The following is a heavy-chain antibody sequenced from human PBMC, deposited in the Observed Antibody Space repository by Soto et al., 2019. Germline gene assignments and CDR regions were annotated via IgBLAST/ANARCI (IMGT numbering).Heavy chain of an antibody. D-gene: IGHD3-3*01. CDR1: GFTFSSYS. V-gene: IGHV3-21*01. Sequence: PGGSLRLSCAASGFTFSSYSMNWVRQAPGKGLEWVSSISSSSSYIYYADSVKGRFTISRDNAKNSLYLQMNSLRAEDTAVYYCARVYDFWSGYHNWFDPWGHGTLVTVSS. J-gene: IGHJ5*02. CDR3: ARVYDFWSGYHNWFDP. CDR2: ISSSSSYI.